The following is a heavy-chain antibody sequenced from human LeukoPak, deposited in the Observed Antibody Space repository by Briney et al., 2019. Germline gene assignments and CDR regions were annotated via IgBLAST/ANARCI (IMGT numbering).Heavy chain of an antibody. D-gene: IGHD3-10*01. J-gene: IGHJ5*02. Sequence: GALRLSCAASGFSFSNFGMSWIRQPPGKGLEWIGEINHSGSTNYNPSLKSRVTISVDTSKNQFSLKLSSVTAADTAVYYCARHHRYGSGSYYRNWFDPWGQGTLVTASS. CDR1: GFSFSNFG. CDR3: ARHHRYGSGSYYRNWFDP. CDR2: INHSGST. V-gene: IGHV4-34*01.